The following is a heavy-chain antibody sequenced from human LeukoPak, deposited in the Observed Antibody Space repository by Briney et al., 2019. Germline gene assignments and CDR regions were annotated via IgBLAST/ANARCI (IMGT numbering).Heavy chain of an antibody. CDR3: ARLTRLSTSPDRYYLDY. V-gene: IGHV4-4*09. J-gene: IGHJ4*02. CDR2: IYTSGGT. CDR1: GDSISSYY. D-gene: IGHD6-6*01. Sequence: PSETLSLTCTVSGDSISSYYWSWIRQPPGKGLEWIGYIYTSGGTNYIPSLKGRVTISIDTSNNQFSLKLSSVTAADSAVYYCARLTRLSTSPDRYYLDYWGQGTLVTVSS.